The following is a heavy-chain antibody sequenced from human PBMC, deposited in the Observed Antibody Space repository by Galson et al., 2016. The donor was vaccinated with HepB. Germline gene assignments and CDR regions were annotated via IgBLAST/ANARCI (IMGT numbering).Heavy chain of an antibody. V-gene: IGHV3-23*01. D-gene: IGHD3-10*01. J-gene: IGHJ6*02. Sequence: SLRLSCAVSGFPFSTYGMSWVRQAPGTGLEWVSGISGSGGSIYSADSVTGRFTISRDNSKNTLYLQMNSLRADDTAVYYCARPYTYYFGSGSYFDVLHYGMDVWGQGTTVTVSS. CDR3: ARPYTYYFGSGSYFDVLHYGMDV. CDR1: GFPFSTYG. CDR2: ISGSGGSI.